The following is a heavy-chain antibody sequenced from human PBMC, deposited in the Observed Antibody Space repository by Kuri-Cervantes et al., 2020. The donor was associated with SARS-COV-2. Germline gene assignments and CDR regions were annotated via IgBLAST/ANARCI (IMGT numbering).Heavy chain of an antibody. V-gene: IGHV3-30-3*01. J-gene: IGHJ4*02. CDR1: GFSFNTYA. Sequence: GESLKISCAASGFSFNTYAMYWARQAPGKGLEWVAVISYDGGKKYYAKSVKGRFTISRDNSKNTLYLQMNSLRPEDTALYYCTREAYDYNMGFDSWGQGTLVTVSS. CDR2: ISYDGGKK. CDR3: TREAYDYNMGFDS. D-gene: IGHD4-11*01.